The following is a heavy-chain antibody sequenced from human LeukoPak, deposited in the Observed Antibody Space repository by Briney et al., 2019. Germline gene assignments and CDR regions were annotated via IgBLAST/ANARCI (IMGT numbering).Heavy chain of an antibody. CDR1: GYTFTSYY. D-gene: IGHD6-19*01. Sequence: ASVKVSCKASGYTFTSYYMHWVRQAPGQGLEWMGIINPSGGSTSYAQKFQGRVTMTRDMSTSTVYMELSSLRSEDTAVYYCARDYIAVAGLVHFYYYYYMDVWGKGTTVTVSS. V-gene: IGHV1-46*01. CDR3: ARDYIAVAGLVHFYYYYYMDV. CDR2: INPSGGST. J-gene: IGHJ6*03.